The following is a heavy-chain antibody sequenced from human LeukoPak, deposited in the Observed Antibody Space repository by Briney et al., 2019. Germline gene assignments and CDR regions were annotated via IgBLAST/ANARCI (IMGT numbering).Heavy chain of an antibody. V-gene: IGHV3-23*01. CDR2: ISGSGGST. CDR3: AKDCSEYYDFWSGYYAYYFDY. D-gene: IGHD3-3*01. CDR1: GFTFSSYA. J-gene: IGHJ4*02. Sequence: GGSLRLSCAASGFTFSSYAMSWVRQAPGKGLGWVSAISGSGGSTYYADSVKGRFTISRDNSKNTLYLQRNSLRAEDTAVYYCAKDCSEYYDFWSGYYAYYFDYWGQGTLVTVSS.